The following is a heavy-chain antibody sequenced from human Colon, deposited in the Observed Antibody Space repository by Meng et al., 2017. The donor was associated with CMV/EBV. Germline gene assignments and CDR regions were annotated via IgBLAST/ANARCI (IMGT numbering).Heavy chain of an antibody. CDR3: HGFGGNSY. J-gene: IGHJ4*02. Sequence: GGSLRLSCAVSGFTVSNNNVAWVRQVPGKGLEWVSVMYGKGVTYYTDSVKGRLTISRDSSTNTVELQMNSLRADDTAVYYCHGFGGNSYWGQGTLVTVSS. CDR1: GFTVSNNN. CDR2: MYGKGVT. D-gene: IGHD3-3*01. V-gene: IGHV3-53*01.